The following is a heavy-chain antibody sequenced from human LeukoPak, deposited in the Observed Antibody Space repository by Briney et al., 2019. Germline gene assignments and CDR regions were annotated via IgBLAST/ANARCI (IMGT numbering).Heavy chain of an antibody. CDR2: IYPGDSET. CDR1: GYNFATDW. V-gene: IGHV5-51*01. CDR3: ARHCNPAQFDY. Sequence: GESLKTSCKGSGYNFATDWIGWVRQMPGKGLEWMGIIYPGDSETNYSPSFKGQVTFSVDMSITTAYLQWGSLKASDTAMYYCARHCNPAQFDYWGQGTLVTVSS. J-gene: IGHJ4*02. D-gene: IGHD2/OR15-2a*01.